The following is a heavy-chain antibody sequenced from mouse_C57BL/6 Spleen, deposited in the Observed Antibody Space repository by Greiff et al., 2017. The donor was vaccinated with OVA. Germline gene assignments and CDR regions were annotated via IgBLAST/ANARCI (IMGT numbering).Heavy chain of an antibody. V-gene: IGHV1-22*01. D-gene: IGHD2-1*01. Sequence: VQLQQSGPELVKPGASVKMSCKASGYTFTDYNMHWVKQSHGKSLEWIGYINPNNGGTSYNQKFKGKATLTVHKSSSTAYMVLRSLTSEDSAVYYCARWGYGKGNYFDYWGQGTTLTVSS. CDR2: INPNNGGT. CDR3: ARWGYGKGNYFDY. CDR1: GYTFTDYN. J-gene: IGHJ2*01.